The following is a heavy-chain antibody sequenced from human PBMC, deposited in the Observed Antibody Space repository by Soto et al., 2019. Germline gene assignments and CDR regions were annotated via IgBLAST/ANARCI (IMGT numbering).Heavy chain of an antibody. Sequence: QITLKESGRTMVKPTQTLTLTGTFSGFSLSTSGVGVGWIRQPQGKALEWLALIYWDDDKRYSPSLKIRLTITKDTSKNQVVLTMTDMDPVDTATYSCAHRRRRSYFDYLGQASLGTVSS. CDR3: AHRRRRSYFDY. CDR2: IYWDDDK. V-gene: IGHV2-5*02. CDR1: GFSLSTSGVG. J-gene: IGHJ4*02.